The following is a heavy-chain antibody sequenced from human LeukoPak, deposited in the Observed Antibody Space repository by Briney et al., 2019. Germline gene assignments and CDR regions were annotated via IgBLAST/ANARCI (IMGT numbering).Heavy chain of an antibody. CDR2: IIPILGIA. V-gene: IGHV1-69*04. CDR3: ATTAAHYYYGMDV. J-gene: IGHJ6*02. Sequence: ASVKVSCKASGGTFSSYAISWVRQAPGQGLEWMGRIIPILGIANYAQKFQGRVTITADKSTSTAYMELSSLRSEDTAVYYCATTAAHYYYGMDVWGQGTTVTAS. D-gene: IGHD2-2*01. CDR1: GGTFSSYA.